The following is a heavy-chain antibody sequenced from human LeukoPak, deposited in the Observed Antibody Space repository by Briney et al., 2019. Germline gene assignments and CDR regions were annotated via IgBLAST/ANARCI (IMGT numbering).Heavy chain of an antibody. CDR1: GGSISSYY. CDR2: IYYSGST. CDR3: ARGKDVAAGTVDY. Sequence: PSETLSLTCTVSGGSISSYYWSWIRQPPGKGLEWIGYIYYSGSTNHNPSLKSRVTISVDTSKNQFSLKLSSVTAADTAVYYCARGKDVAAGTVDYWGQGTLVTVSS. V-gene: IGHV4-59*01. J-gene: IGHJ4*02. D-gene: IGHD6-13*01.